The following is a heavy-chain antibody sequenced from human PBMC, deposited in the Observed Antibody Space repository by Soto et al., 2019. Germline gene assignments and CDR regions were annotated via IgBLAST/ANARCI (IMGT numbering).Heavy chain of an antibody. CDR2: ISSSSSTI. Sequence: GGSLRLSCAASGFTFSSYSMNWVRQAPGKGLEWVSYISSSSSTIYYADSVKGRFTISRDNAKNSLYLQMNSLITEDTAVYYCTTKREVVAATLYFQHWRQGTLVTVSS. V-gene: IGHV3-48*01. J-gene: IGHJ1*01. D-gene: IGHD2-15*01. CDR3: TTKREVVAATLYFQH. CDR1: GFTFSSYS.